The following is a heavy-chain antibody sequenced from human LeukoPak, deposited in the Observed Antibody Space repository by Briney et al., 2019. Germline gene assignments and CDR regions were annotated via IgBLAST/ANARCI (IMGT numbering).Heavy chain of an antibody. V-gene: IGHV3-23*01. Sequence: GGSLRLSCAASGFTFSSYAMSWVRQAPGKGPEWVSVITGSGGTIYYADSVKGRFTISRDNSKNTLYLQTSSLRAEDTAVYSCAKDRVGVSWDDAFDMWGQGAMVTVSS. J-gene: IGHJ3*02. CDR1: GFTFSSYA. D-gene: IGHD1-26*01. CDR2: ITGSGGTI. CDR3: AKDRVGVSWDDAFDM.